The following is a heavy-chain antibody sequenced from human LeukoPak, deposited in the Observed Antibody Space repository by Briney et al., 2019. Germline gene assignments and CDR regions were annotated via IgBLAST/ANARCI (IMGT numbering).Heavy chain of an antibody. V-gene: IGHV3-21*01. D-gene: IGHD5-12*01. CDR3: AWGGYGDYYYYYMDV. CDR1: GFTFSSYG. CDR2: ISSSSSYI. Sequence: GGSLRLSCAASGFTFSSYGMSWVRQAPGKGLEWVSSISSSSSYIYYADSVKGRFTISRDNAKNSLYLQMNSLRAEDTAVYYCAWGGYGDYYYYYMDVWGKGTTVTVSS. J-gene: IGHJ6*03.